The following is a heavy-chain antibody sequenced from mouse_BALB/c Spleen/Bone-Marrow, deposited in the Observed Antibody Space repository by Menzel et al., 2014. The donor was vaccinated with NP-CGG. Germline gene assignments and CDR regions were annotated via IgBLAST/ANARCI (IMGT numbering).Heavy chain of an antibody. CDR2: IWSGGST. D-gene: IGHD2-14*01. V-gene: IGHV2-2*02. CDR1: GFSLTSYG. J-gene: IGHJ4*01. Sequence: VKLVESGPGLVQPSQSLSITCTVSGFSLTSYGVHWVRQSPGKGVEWLGVIWSGGSTGYNAAFISRLSISKDNSKSQVFFKMNSLQANDTAIYYCARNGGAYYRYYYAMDYWGQGASVTVSS. CDR3: ARNGGAYYRYYYAMDY.